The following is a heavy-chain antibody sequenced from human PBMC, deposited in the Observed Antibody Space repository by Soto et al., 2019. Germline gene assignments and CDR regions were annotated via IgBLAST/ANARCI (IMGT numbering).Heavy chain of an antibody. J-gene: IGHJ3*02. CDR3: ARDSFNRIIMIVVAPVWAFVI. Sequence: SVKVSCKASGGTFSSYAISWVRQAPGQGLEWMGGIIPIFGTANYAQKFQGRVTITADESTSTAYMELSSLRSEDTAVYYCARDSFNRIIMIVVAPVWAFVIWCQGTMVTASS. V-gene: IGHV1-69*13. CDR2: IIPIFGTA. CDR1: GGTFSSYA. D-gene: IGHD3-22*01.